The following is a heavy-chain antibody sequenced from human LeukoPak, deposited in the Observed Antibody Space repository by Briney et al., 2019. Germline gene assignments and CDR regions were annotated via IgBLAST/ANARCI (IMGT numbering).Heavy chain of an antibody. Sequence: SETLSLTCTVSGGSISMYYWSWLRQPPGKGLEWFGYISDSGTTNYNPSLKSRVTISVDTSKKEFSLKLSSVTAADTAVYYCARVTWFPGTSYYYMDVWGKGTTVTVSS. V-gene: IGHV4-59*01. D-gene: IGHD1-1*01. J-gene: IGHJ6*03. CDR2: ISDSGTT. CDR1: GGSISMYY. CDR3: ARVTWFPGTSYYYMDV.